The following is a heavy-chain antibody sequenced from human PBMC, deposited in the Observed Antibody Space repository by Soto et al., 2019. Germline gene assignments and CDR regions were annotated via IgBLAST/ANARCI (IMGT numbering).Heavy chain of an antibody. CDR1: GFSFSDYY. CDR2: ISSSGSST. CDR3: AKGSCSSTSCYLWFDP. D-gene: IGHD2-2*01. Sequence: PGGSLRLSCAASGFSFSDYYMSWIRQAPGKGLEWVSFISSSGSSTYYADSVKGRFTISRDNSKNTLYLQMNSLRAEDTVVYYCAKGSCSSTSCYLWFDPWGQGTLVTVS. V-gene: IGHV3-23*01. J-gene: IGHJ5*02.